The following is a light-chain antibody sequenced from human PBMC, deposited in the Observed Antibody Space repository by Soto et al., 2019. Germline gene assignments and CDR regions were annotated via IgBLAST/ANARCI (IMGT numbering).Light chain of an antibody. CDR2: EVG. V-gene: IGLV2-14*01. Sequence: QSVLTQPASVSGSPGQSITISCTGASSDVGGYNFVSWYQQHPGKAPKLMIYEVGNRPSGVSNRFSGSKSGNTASLTISGLQAEDEADYYCSSYTSSNTLVFGGGTQLTVL. CDR1: SSDVGGYNF. J-gene: IGLJ3*02. CDR3: SSYTSSNTLV.